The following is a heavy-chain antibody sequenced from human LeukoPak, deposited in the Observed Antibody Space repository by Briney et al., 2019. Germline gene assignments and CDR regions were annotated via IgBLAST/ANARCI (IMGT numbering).Heavy chain of an antibody. CDR2: ISSSGSTI. CDR3: ARSEGGHYYYFDY. J-gene: IGHJ4*02. Sequence: PGGSLRLSCATSGFIFSSYEMNWVRHAPGKGLEWVSYISSSGSTIYYADSVKGRFTISRDNAKNSLYLQMNSLRAEDTAIYYCARSEGGHYYYFDYWGQGTLVTVSS. V-gene: IGHV3-48*03. D-gene: IGHD4-17*01. CDR1: GFIFSSYE.